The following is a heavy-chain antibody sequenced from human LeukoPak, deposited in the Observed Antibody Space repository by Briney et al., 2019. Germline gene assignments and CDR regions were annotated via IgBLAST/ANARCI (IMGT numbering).Heavy chain of an antibody. D-gene: IGHD1-14*01. CDR1: GFTFSSYE. J-gene: IGHJ4*02. CDR2: ISVSGSSI. Sequence: PGGSLRLSCAASGFTFSSYEMNWVRQAPGKGLEWVSYISVSGSSIYYADSVKGRFTISRDNVKNSLYLQMNSLRAEDTAVYYCARELPGPFDYWGQGTLVTVSS. V-gene: IGHV3-48*03. CDR3: ARELPGPFDY.